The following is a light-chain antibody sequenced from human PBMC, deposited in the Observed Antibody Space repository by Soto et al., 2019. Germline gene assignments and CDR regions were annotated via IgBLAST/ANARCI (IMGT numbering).Light chain of an antibody. J-gene: IGKJ1*01. CDR1: QSISSW. V-gene: IGKV1-5*03. CDR2: KAS. CDR3: QQYNSYCQT. Sequence: VQMTQSPSTLSASVGDRVTITCRASQSISSWLAWYQQKPGKAPKLLIYKASSLESGVPPRFNGSGSGREFTLTISSLQPDDFATYYCQQYNSYCQTFGQGTKVEIQ.